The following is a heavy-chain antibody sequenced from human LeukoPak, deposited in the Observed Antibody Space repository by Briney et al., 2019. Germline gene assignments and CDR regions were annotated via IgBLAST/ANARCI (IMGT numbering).Heavy chain of an antibody. CDR1: GYSISSGYY. J-gene: IGHJ4*02. D-gene: IGHD6-6*01. CDR2: IYQSGST. Sequence: SETLSLTCSVSGYSISSGYYWGWIRQPPGKGLEWIGSIYQSGSTYYNPSLKSRVTISVDTSKNQFSLKLSSVTAADTAVYYCASGAVSSIAARYFDYWGQGTLVTVSS. V-gene: IGHV4-38-2*02. CDR3: ASGAVSSIAARYFDY.